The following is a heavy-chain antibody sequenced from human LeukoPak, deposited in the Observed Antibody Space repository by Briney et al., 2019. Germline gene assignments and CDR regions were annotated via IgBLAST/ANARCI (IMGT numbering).Heavy chain of an antibody. CDR3: TTDSRYYYDSSGYLD. Sequence: GGSLRLSCEASGLTFSKAWMSWVRHAPGEGLEWVGRIKSKTDGGTTDYAARVKGRFTISRDDSKNTLYLQMNSLKIEDTAMYYCTTDSRYYYDSSGYLDWGQGTLVTVSS. V-gene: IGHV3-15*01. D-gene: IGHD3-22*01. CDR1: GLTFSKAW. J-gene: IGHJ4*02. CDR2: IKSKTDGGTT.